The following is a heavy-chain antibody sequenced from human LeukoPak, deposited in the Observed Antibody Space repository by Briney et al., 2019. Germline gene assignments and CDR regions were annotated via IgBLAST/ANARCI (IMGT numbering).Heavy chain of an antibody. Sequence: SETLSLICAVYGGSFSGYYWSWIRQPAGKGLEWIGHMYTSGTTNYNPSLKSRVTMSVDTSKNQFSLKLSSVTAADTAVYYCARDIRDGYNFGILYYYYYMDVWGKGTTVTVSS. CDR3: ARDIRDGYNFGILYYYYYMDV. CDR1: GGSFSGYY. CDR2: MYTSGTT. V-gene: IGHV4-4*07. J-gene: IGHJ6*03. D-gene: IGHD5-24*01.